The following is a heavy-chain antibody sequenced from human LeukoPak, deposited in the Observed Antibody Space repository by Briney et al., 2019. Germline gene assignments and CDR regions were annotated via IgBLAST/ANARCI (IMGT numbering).Heavy chain of an antibody. V-gene: IGHV1-69*05. CDR3: ARVLLTGYNESSGENSFDY. CDR2: IIPIFGTA. D-gene: IGHD3-22*01. J-gene: IGHJ4*02. Sequence: GSSVKVSCKASGGTFSSYAISWVRQAPGQGLEWMGGIIPIFGTANYAQKFQGRVTITTDESTSTAYMELSSLRSEDTAVYYCARVLLTGYNESSGENSFDYWGQGTLVTVSS. CDR1: GGTFSSYA.